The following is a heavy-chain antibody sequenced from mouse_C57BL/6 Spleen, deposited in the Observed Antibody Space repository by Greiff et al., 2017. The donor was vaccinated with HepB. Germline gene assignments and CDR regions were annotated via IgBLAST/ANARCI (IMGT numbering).Heavy chain of an antibody. J-gene: IGHJ2*01. CDR1: GYTFTSYW. D-gene: IGHD4-1*02. CDR2: IYPGSGST. V-gene: IGHV1-55*01. CDR3: ARSTGPYYFDY. Sequence: QVHVKQSGAELVKPGASVKMSCKASGYTFTSYWITWVKQRPGQGLEWIGDIYPGSGSTNYNEKFKSKATLTVDTSSSTAYMQLSSLTSEDSAVYYCARSTGPYYFDYWGQGTTLTVSS.